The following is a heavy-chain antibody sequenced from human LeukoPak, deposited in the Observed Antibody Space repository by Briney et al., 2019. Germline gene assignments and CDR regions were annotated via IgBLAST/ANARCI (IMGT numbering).Heavy chain of an antibody. J-gene: IGHJ4*02. Sequence: ASVKVSCKASGYTFTGYYMHWVRQAPGQGLEGMGWINPNSGGTNYAQKFQGWVTMTRDTSNSTAYMELSRLRSDDTAVYYCARDGAIAPAGTAHFDYWGQGTLVTVTS. V-gene: IGHV1-2*04. CDR1: GYTFTGYY. CDR3: ARDGAIAPAGTAHFDY. CDR2: INPNSGGT. D-gene: IGHD6-13*01.